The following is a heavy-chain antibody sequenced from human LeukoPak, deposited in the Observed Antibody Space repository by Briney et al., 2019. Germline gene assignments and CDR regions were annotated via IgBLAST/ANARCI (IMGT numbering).Heavy chain of an antibody. D-gene: IGHD7-27*01. V-gene: IGHV3-23*01. CDR3: AKDGGLWVSAHWGDS. J-gene: IGHJ4*02. CDR1: GFTFSSYT. CDR2: ITTSDGNT. Sequence: GGSLRLSCAASGFTFSSYTMSWVRQAPGKGLEWVSTITTSDGNTYYANSVKGRFTVSRDNSKNTLYLQMNSLRAEDTAVYYCAKDGGLWVSAHWGDSWGRGTLVTVSS.